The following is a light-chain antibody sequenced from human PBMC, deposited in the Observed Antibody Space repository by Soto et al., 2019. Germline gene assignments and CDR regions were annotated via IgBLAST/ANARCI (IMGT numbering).Light chain of an antibody. CDR2: DAS. Sequence: EIVLTQSPGTLSLSPGERATLSCSASQTVDKNYLAWSQQQPRQAHRLLIYDASTRDTGIPDRFTGSGSATDFTLTINRLEPEDFAVYYCQQYASAPLTFGGGTKVEIK. J-gene: IGKJ4*01. V-gene: IGKV3-20*01. CDR3: QQYASAPLT. CDR1: QTVDKNY.